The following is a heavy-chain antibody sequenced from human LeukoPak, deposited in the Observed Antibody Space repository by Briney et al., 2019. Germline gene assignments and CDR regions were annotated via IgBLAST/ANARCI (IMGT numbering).Heavy chain of an antibody. J-gene: IGHJ5*02. CDR3: ARAIAAADYNWFDP. CDR2: IGTAGDT. V-gene: IGHV3-13*01. D-gene: IGHD6-13*01. CDR1: GFTFSSYD. Sequence: GGSLRLSCAASGFTFSSYDMHWVRQATGKGLEWVSAIGTAGDTYYPGSVKGRFTISRENAKNSLYLQMNSLRAGDTAVYYCARAIAAADYNWFDPWGQGTLVTVSS.